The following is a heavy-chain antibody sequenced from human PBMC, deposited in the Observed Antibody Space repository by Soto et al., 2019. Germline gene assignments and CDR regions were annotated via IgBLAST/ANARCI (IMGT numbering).Heavy chain of an antibody. CDR1: GGSISSSYW. CDR3: VTSLKSDCWREGGRHDYFEY. V-gene: IGHV4-4*02. J-gene: IGHJ4*02. CDR2: IYHSGST. D-gene: IGHD2-21*01. Sequence: SETLSLTCAVSGGSISSSYWWNWVREPPGKGLEWIGKIYHSGSTNYNPSLKNRVTISVDKSNNQFSLRLSSVTAADTAVYFCVTSLKSDCWREGGRHDYFEYWGQGTLVTVSS.